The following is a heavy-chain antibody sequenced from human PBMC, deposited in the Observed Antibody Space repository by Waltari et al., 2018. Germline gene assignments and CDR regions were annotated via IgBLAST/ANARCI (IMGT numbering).Heavy chain of an antibody. CDR1: GFTFSTCA. D-gene: IGHD3-3*01. CDR3: ARNFRRVDF. Sequence: VQLLESGGGLVQPGGSLRLSCAASGFTFSTCAMTWVSQDPGKGLGWVSSITPNGGCTYYADSVKGRFTVSRDNSKNTLYLQMNSLRDEDTAVYYCARNFRRVDFWGQGTLVPVSS. V-gene: IGHV3-23*01. J-gene: IGHJ4*02. CDR2: ITPNGGCT.